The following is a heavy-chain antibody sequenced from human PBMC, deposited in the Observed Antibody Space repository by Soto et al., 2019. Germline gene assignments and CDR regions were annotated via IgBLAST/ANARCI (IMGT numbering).Heavy chain of an antibody. CDR3: ARGRIVVVPAARSGYLQP. CDR2: INHSGST. CDR1: GGSFSGYY. D-gene: IGHD2-2*01. V-gene: IGHV4-34*01. J-gene: IGHJ1*01. Sequence: QVQLQQWGAGLLKPSETLSLTCAVYGGSFSGYYWSWIRQPPGKGLEWIGEINHSGSTNYNTSLKSRVTISVDTSKNQFSLKLSSVTASDTAVYYCARGRIVVVPAARSGYLQPWGQGTLFTVSS.